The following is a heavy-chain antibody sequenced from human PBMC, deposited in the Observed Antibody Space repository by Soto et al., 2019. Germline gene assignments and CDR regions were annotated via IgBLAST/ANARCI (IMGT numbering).Heavy chain of an antibody. J-gene: IGHJ6*03. V-gene: IGHV3-30*18. CDR1: GFTFSSYG. Sequence: GGSLRLSCAASGFTFSSYGMHWVRQAPGKGLEWVAVISYDGSNKYYADSVKGRFTISRDNSKNTLYLQMNSLRAEDTAVYYCAKDDYGDYGYYYYYYMDVWGKGTTVTVSS. CDR2: ISYDGSNK. D-gene: IGHD4-17*01. CDR3: AKDDYGDYGYYYYYYMDV.